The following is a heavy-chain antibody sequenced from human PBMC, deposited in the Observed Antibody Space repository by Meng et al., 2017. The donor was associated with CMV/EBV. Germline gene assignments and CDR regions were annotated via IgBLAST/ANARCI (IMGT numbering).Heavy chain of an antibody. CDR2: IDPSDSYT. CDR1: GYGCTSYW. D-gene: IGHD2-2*01. Sequence: KGSGYGCTSYWISWVRQMPGKGLEWMGRIDPSDSYTNYSPSFQGHVTISTDKSISTAYLQWSSLKASDTAMYYCARAIVPAVSWFDPWGQGTLVTVXS. V-gene: IGHV5-10-1*01. CDR3: ARAIVPAVSWFDP. J-gene: IGHJ5*02.